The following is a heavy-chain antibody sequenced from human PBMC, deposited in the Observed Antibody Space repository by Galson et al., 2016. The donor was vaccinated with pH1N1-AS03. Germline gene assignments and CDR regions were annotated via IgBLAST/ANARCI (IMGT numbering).Heavy chain of an antibody. V-gene: IGHV1-2*02. CDR2: INTDSGGT. CDR1: GDSFSGYY. Sequence: SVKVSCKASGDSFSGYYMHLLRQAPGQGLEWMAWINTDSGGTDYAQKFQGRVTMTRDASISTTYMELSSLRSDDTAAYYCVRGSPHSSSTNYAFEFWGRGTMVTVSS. CDR3: VRGSPHSSSTNYAFEF. D-gene: IGHD6-13*01. J-gene: IGHJ3*01.